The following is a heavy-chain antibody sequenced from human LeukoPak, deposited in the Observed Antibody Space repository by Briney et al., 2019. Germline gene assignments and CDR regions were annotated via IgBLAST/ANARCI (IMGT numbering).Heavy chain of an antibody. D-gene: IGHD2-2*01. CDR3: AGGGSLDVVQAAKGKTQQLDS. CDR1: GGTFGSYA. Sequence: ASVKVSCKASGGTFGSYAISWVRQAPGQGLEWMGGIIPIFGTANYAQKFQGRITITADKSTSTAYMELSSLRSEDTAVYYCAGGGSLDVVQAAKGKTQQLDSGGRGPRV. CDR2: IIPIFGTA. V-gene: IGHV1-69*06. J-gene: IGHJ2*01.